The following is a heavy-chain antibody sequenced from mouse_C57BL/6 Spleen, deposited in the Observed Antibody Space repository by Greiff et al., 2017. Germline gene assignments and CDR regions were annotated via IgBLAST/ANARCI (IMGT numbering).Heavy chain of an antibody. CDR1: GYTFTSYW. CDR3: ARSYYGSSFYFDY. V-gene: IGHV1-53*01. J-gene: IGHJ2*01. D-gene: IGHD1-1*01. Sequence: QVHVKQPGTELVKPGASVKLSCKASGYTFTSYWMHWVKQRPGQGLEWIGNINPSNGGTNYNEKFKSKATLTVDKSSSTAYMQLSSLTSEDSAVYYCARSYYGSSFYFDYWGKGTTLTVSS. CDR2: INPSNGGT.